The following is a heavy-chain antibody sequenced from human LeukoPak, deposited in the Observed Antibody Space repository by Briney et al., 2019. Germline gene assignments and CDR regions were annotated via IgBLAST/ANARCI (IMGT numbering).Heavy chain of an antibody. CDR2: IYYSGST. CDR3: ARDRGDSSGYYSPGMDV. D-gene: IGHD3-22*01. Sequence: SQTLSLTCAVSGGSISSGAYYWNWIRQHPGTGLEWIGYIYYSGSTYYNPSLKSRVTLSVDTSKNQFSLKLSSVTAADTAVYYCARDRGDSSGYYSPGMDVWGQGTTVTVSS. V-gene: IGHV4-31*11. J-gene: IGHJ6*02. CDR1: GGSISSGAYY.